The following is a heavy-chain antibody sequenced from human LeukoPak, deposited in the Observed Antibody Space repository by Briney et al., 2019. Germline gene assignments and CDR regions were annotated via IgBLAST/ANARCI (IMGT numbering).Heavy chain of an antibody. D-gene: IGHD2-2*01. CDR2: IYYSGST. Sequence: SETLSLTCTVSGGSISSSSYYWGWIRQPPGKGLEWIGSIYYSGSTYYNPSLKSRVTISVDTSKNQFSLKLSSVTAADTAVYYCARNTVVVPAAPTWFDPWGQGTLVTVSS. CDR3: ARNTVVVPAAPTWFDP. J-gene: IGHJ5*02. CDR1: GGSISSSSYY. V-gene: IGHV4-39*07.